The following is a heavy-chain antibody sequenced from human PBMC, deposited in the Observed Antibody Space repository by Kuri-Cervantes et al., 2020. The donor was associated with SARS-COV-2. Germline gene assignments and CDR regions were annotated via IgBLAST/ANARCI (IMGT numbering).Heavy chain of an antibody. Sequence: GESLKISCAASGFPFSNTWKTWVRQAPGKGLEWVGRIKSKIDGGATDYAAPMKGRINISRDDSKNTVYLQVNSLKTEDTAIYYCTTVGHCSSSTCRYYHYYMDVWGKGTKVTVSS. CDR2: IKSKIDGGAT. CDR3: TTVGHCSSSTCRYYHYYMDV. J-gene: IGHJ6*03. D-gene: IGHD2-2*01. CDR1: GFPFSNTW. V-gene: IGHV3-15*01.